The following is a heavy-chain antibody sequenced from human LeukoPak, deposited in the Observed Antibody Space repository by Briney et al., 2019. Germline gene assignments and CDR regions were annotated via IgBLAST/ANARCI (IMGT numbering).Heavy chain of an antibody. Sequence: ASVKVSCKASGYTFTGYYMHWVRQAPGQGLEWMGWINPNSGGTNYAQKFKGRVTTTRDTASRTAYRELRRLRSDDTAVYYCARGRSIAVAGRNIAPLDNDYWGQGTLVTVSS. CDR2: INPNSGGT. J-gene: IGHJ4*02. D-gene: IGHD6-19*01. V-gene: IGHV1-2*02. CDR1: GYTFTGYY. CDR3: ARGRSIAVAGRNIAPLDNDY.